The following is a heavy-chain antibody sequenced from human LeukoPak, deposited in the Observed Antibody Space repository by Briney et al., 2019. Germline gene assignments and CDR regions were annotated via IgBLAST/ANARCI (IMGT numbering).Heavy chain of an antibody. Sequence: SETLSLTCTVSGGSISSYYWSWIRQPPGKGLEWIGYIYTSGSTNYNPSLKSRVTISVDTSKNQFSLKLSSVTAADTAVYYCARHSYGQLAARNWFDPWGQGTLVTVSS. J-gene: IGHJ5*02. CDR2: IYTSGST. CDR1: GGSISSYY. V-gene: IGHV4-4*09. CDR3: ARHSYGQLAARNWFDP. D-gene: IGHD6-13*01.